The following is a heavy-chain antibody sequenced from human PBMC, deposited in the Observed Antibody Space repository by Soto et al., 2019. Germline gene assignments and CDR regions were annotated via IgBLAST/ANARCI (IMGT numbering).Heavy chain of an antibody. D-gene: IGHD6-19*01. CDR3: VKEGSGWYSRGPVAF. CDR2: ISGSGGSA. J-gene: IGHJ3*01. V-gene: IGHV3-23*01. Sequence: EVQVLESGGGLVHPGGSLRLSCAASGFTFSNYVMNWVRQAPGKGLEWVSVISGSGGSAYYADSVQGRFTMSRDSSKNILYLQMNSLRAEDTAIYYCVKEGSGWYSRGPVAFCGRRTMVTVSS. CDR1: GFTFSNYV.